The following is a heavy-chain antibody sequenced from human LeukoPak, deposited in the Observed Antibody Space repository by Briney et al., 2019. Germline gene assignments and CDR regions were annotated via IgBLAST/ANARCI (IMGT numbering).Heavy chain of an antibody. CDR1: GFTLGSYW. J-gene: IGHJ4*02. D-gene: IGHD1-26*01. CDR2: INTDGGDT. CDR3: ARDEKIVGASGQDY. Sequence: GGSLRLSCAASGFTLGSYWMHWLRQAPGKGVVWVSHINTDGGDTISADSVKGRFTISRDNAKNTLFLQMNSLRAEDTAVYYCARDEKIVGASGQDYWGQGTLVTVSS. V-gene: IGHV3-74*01.